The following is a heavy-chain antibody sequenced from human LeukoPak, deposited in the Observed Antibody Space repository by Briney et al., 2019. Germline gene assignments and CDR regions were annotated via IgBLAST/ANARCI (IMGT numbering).Heavy chain of an antibody. D-gene: IGHD2-15*01. V-gene: IGHV3-23*01. J-gene: IGHJ4*02. Sequence: GGSLRLSCAASGFTVSTNCMTWVRQAPGKGLEWVSAISVSGGSTYYADSVKGRFTISRDNSKNTLYLQMNSLRAEDTAVYYCAKRSPYCFDYWGQGTLVTVSS. CDR2: ISVSGGST. CDR1: GFTVSTNC. CDR3: AKRSPYCFDY.